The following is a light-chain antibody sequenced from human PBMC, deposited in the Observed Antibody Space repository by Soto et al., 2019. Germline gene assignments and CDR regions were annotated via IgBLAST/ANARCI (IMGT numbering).Light chain of an antibody. CDR2: DAS. CDR1: QTVSSY. CDR3: QQRHNWPPT. V-gene: IGKV3-11*01. J-gene: IGKJ4*01. Sequence: EIVLTQSPATLSLSPGERATLSCRASQTVSSYLAWYQQKPGQAPRLLIYDASNRATGIPARFSGSGSGTDVTLTISSLEPEDFAVYYCQQRHNWPPTFGGGTKVEIK.